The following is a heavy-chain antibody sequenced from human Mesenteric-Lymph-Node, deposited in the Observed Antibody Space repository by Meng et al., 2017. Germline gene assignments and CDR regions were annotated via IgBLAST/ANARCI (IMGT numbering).Heavy chain of an antibody. CDR1: GDSFSSSSYY. CDR2: INYSGTT. J-gene: IGHJ4*02. D-gene: IGHD1-26*01. Sequence: SETLSLTCTVSGDSFSSSSYYWGRIRQPPGRGLEWIGSINYSGTTYYNPFLKSRLTISVDTSKNQFSLKLGSVTAADTAVYYCAGGAGRSCESSFDSWGQGTLVTVSS. V-gene: IGHV4-39*07. CDR3: AGGAGRSCESSFDS.